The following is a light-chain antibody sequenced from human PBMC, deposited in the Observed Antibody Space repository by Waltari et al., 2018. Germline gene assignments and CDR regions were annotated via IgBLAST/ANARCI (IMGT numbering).Light chain of an antibody. CDR1: VLAKLY. V-gene: IGLV3-25*03. CDR3: QSADSSGFYVL. Sequence: SYELTQPPSVSVSPGQAATITCTGDVLAKLYSYWYQQKPGQAPALVIYKDSARPSGIPERFSGSSSGTTVTLTISAVHAEDEAAYYCQSADSSGFYVLFGGGTKLTVL. CDR2: KDS. J-gene: IGLJ2*01.